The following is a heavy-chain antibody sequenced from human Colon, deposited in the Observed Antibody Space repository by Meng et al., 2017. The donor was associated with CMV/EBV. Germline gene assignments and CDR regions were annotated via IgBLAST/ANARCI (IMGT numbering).Heavy chain of an antibody. Sequence: QVQLVQSGADVKKPGAAVKDSCKASGYTFSSYDINWVRQATGQGLEWMGWMNPNSGNTGYAQKFQGRVTMTRNTSISTAYMELSSLRSEDTAVYYCAPSFGESPFDYWGQGTLVTVSS. CDR2: MNPNSGNT. V-gene: IGHV1-8*01. CDR3: APSFGESPFDY. D-gene: IGHD3-10*01. CDR1: GYTFSSYD. J-gene: IGHJ4*02.